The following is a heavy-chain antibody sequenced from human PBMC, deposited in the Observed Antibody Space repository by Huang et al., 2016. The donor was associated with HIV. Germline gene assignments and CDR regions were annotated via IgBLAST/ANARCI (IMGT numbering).Heavy chain of an antibody. V-gene: IGHV3-74*01. Sequence: EVQLVESGGGLVQPGGSLRLSCAASGFTFSSYWMHWVRQFPGKGLVWVSHIKSDGSSTSYADSVKCRFTISRDNAKNTLYLQMNSLRAEDTAVYYCARGSRQGKYYYGSGTAYWGQGTLVTVSS. CDR3: ARGSRQGKYYYGSGTAY. J-gene: IGHJ4*02. D-gene: IGHD3-10*01. CDR1: GFTFSSYW. CDR2: IKSDGSST.